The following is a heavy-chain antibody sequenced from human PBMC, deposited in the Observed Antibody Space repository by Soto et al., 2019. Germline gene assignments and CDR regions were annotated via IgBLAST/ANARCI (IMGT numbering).Heavy chain of an antibody. CDR3: ARRVSDYWFDP. D-gene: IGHD3-3*01. J-gene: IGHJ5*02. V-gene: IGHV4-59*08. CDR2: VFHSGSS. CDR1: GGSIGTYS. Sequence: SETLSLTCTVSGGSIGTYSWSWIRKPPGKGLEWIGYVFHSGSSNYNPSLKSRVTISVDTSKNQFSLKLSSVTAADTAVYYCARRVSDYWFDPWGQGTLVTVSS.